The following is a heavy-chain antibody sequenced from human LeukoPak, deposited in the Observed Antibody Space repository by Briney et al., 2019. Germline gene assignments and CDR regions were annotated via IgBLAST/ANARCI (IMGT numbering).Heavy chain of an antibody. CDR1: GFTVISNY. D-gene: IGHD7-27*01. J-gene: IGHJ4*02. CDR2: IYSADTT. Sequence: GGSLRLSCAVSGFTVISNYMNWVRQAPGKGLEWVSVIYSADTTHYAESVKGRFTISRDNSKHTLYLQMNSLSAEDTAVYYCARDPNWGAILLYWGGGALLGVPS. CDR3: ARDPNWGAILLY. V-gene: IGHV3-66*01.